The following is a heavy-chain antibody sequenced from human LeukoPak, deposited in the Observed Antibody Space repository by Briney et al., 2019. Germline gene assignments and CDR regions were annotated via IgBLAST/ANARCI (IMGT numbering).Heavy chain of an antibody. V-gene: IGHV1-69*04. J-gene: IGHJ4*02. Sequence: ASVKVSCKASGGTFSSYAISWVRQAPGQGLEWMGRIIPILGIANYAQKFQGRVTITADKSTSTAYMELSSLRSEDTAVYYCAKEEGATAPYYFDYWGQGTLVTVSS. CDR2: IIPILGIA. CDR1: GGTFSSYA. D-gene: IGHD1-26*01. CDR3: AKEEGATAPYYFDY.